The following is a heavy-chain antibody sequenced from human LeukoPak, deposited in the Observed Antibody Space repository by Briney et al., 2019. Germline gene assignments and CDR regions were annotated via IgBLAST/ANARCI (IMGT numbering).Heavy chain of an antibody. V-gene: IGHV1-24*01. CDR1: GYTLTELS. CDR2: FDPEDGET. Sequence: ASVKVSCKVSGYTLTELSMHWVRQAPGKGLEWMGGFDPEDGETIYAQKFQGRVTMTEDTSTDTAYMELSSLRSEDTAVYYCATDLTYYDSSGYVGPRDYWGQGILVTVSS. CDR3: ATDLTYYDSSGYVGPRDY. J-gene: IGHJ4*02. D-gene: IGHD3-22*01.